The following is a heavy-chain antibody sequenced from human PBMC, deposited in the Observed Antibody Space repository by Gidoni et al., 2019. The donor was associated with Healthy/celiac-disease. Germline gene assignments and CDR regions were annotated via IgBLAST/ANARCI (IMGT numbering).Heavy chain of an antibody. D-gene: IGHD5-18*01. J-gene: IGHJ4*02. V-gene: IGHV3-30*18. CDR3: AKDQTAMVTRGPSDY. CDR1: GFTFSSYG. Sequence: QVQLVESGGGVVQPGRSLRLSCAASGFTFSSYGMHWVRQAPGKGLEWVAVISYDGSNKYYADSVKGRFTISRDNSKNTLYLQMNSLRAEDTAVYYCAKDQTAMVTRGPSDYWGQGTLVTVSS. CDR2: ISYDGSNK.